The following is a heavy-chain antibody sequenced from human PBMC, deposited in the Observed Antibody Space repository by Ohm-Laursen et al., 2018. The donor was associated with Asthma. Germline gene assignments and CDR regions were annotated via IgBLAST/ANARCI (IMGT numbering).Heavy chain of an antibody. CDR3: AREVVAVAGTFDY. CDR1: GFTFRSYA. Sequence: LRLSCAASGFTFRSYAMHWVRQAPGKGLEWVAVGGSYYDGGLKYYADSVNGRFTVSRDDSKNTLYLQMNSLRPDDTAVYYCAREVVAVAGTFDYWGQGTLVTVSS. D-gene: IGHD6-19*01. CDR2: GGSYYDGGLK. J-gene: IGHJ4*02. V-gene: IGHV3-30-3*01.